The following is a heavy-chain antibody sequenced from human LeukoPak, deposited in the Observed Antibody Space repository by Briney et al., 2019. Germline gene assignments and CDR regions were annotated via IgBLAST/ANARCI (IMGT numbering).Heavy chain of an antibody. CDR1: GFTFSSYG. D-gene: IGHD6-19*01. CDR3: ARATGWYVMSYLDY. Sequence: PGGSLRLSCAASGFTFSSYGMHWVRQAPGKGLEWVAVIWYDGSNKYYADSVKGRFTISRDNSKNTLYLQMNSLRAEDTAVYYCARATGWYVMSYLDYWGQGTLVTVSS. J-gene: IGHJ4*02. CDR2: IWYDGSNK. V-gene: IGHV3-33*01.